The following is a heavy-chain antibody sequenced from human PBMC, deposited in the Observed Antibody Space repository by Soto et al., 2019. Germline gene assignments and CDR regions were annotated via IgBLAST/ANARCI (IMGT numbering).Heavy chain of an antibody. Sequence: QVQLVESGGGVVQPGRSLRLSCAASGFTFSSYGMHWVRQAPGKGLEWVAVIWYDGSNKYYADSVKGRFTISRDNSKNTLYLRMNSRRAEDAAVYYCARENVLRVLECARPETSWFDPWVQGTLVTVSS. CDR3: ARENVLRVLECARPETSWFDP. D-gene: IGHD3-3*01. CDR2: IWYDGSNK. CDR1: GFTFSSYG. J-gene: IGHJ5*02. V-gene: IGHV3-33*01.